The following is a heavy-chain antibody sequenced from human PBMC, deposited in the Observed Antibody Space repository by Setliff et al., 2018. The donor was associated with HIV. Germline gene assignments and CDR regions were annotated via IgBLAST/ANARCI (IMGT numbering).Heavy chain of an antibody. Sequence: PSETLSLTCTVSGGSISSSGYYWPWIRQPPGKGLEWIGSFYSGGSTYYNPSLKSRVTISVDTSKNQFSLKLSSVTAADTAVYYCARAPPGIQNDAFDVWGQGTMVTVSS. CDR1: GGSISSSGYY. CDR2: FYSGGST. V-gene: IGHV4-39*01. J-gene: IGHJ3*01. CDR3: ARAPPGIQNDAFDV.